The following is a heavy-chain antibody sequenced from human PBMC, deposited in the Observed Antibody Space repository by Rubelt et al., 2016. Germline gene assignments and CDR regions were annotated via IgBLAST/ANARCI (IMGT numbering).Heavy chain of an antibody. Sequence: QVQLQQSGPGLVKPSQTLSLACAISGDSVSSNSAAWNWIRQSPSRGPEWLGRTYYRSKWYNDYAVSVKSRININPDTSKHQFYLQLNSGTPEDTAVYYCAREFGYCSSTSCDEYYYYGMDVWGQGTTVTVSS. CDR3: AREFGYCSSTSCDEYYYYGMDV. CDR1: GDSVSSNSAA. D-gene: IGHD2-2*03. V-gene: IGHV6-1*01. CDR2: TYYRSKWYN. J-gene: IGHJ6*02.